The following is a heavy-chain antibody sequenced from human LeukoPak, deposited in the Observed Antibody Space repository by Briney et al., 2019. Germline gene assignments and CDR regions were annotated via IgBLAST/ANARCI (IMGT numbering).Heavy chain of an antibody. CDR2: IYPRDSDT. J-gene: IGHJ4*02. Sequence: GEPLKISCKASGYNLTSYSIGWARLMPGKGLEWMGLIYPRDSDTRYSPSFQGEVTMSDDKSKSTAYLQWGSLTASDSAIYYCARPEGYSSGWLKTWGEGTLVTVSS. D-gene: IGHD6-19*01. V-gene: IGHV5-51*01. CDR3: ARPEGYSSGWLKT. CDR1: GYNLTSYS.